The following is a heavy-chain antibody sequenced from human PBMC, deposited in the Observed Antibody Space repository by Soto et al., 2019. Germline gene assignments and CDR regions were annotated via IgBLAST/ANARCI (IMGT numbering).Heavy chain of an antibody. CDR3: ARDCTGGSCFCIY. J-gene: IGHJ4*02. CDR1: GYSLTNYD. V-gene: IGHV1-18*01. Sequence: QVQLVQSAAEVKKPGASVKVSFKSSGYSLTNYDISWVREAPGQGTEWMGWINTYNGNSNYAQKFQGRVTMTTDTSTNTAYMELRSLTSDDTAVYYCARDCTGGSCFCIYWGQGTLVTVSS. D-gene: IGHD2-15*01. CDR2: INTYNGNS.